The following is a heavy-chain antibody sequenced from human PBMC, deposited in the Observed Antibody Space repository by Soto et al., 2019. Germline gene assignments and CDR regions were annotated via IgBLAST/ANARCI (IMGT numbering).Heavy chain of an antibody. CDR1: GFPLSTYG. CDR2: ITGTGGDT. V-gene: IGHV3-23*01. J-gene: IGHJ6*02. Sequence: EVQLLESGGGLVQPGGSLRLSCAASGFPLSTYGMSWGGQAPGKGLEWVSSITGTGGDTYYADSVKGRFTSSRDNSNNMLYLQMNSLRVEDTAVYYCARIRGYWYGLDVWGQGTTITVSS. CDR3: ARIRGYWYGLDV.